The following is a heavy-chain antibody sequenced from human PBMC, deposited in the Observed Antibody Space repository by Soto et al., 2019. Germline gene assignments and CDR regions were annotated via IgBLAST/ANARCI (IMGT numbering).Heavy chain of an antibody. J-gene: IGHJ4*02. CDR2: IDYSGAT. V-gene: IGHV3-23*01. CDR1: GFTFSSYA. Sequence: GGSLRLSCAASGFTFSSYAMDWVRQAPGRGLEWVSGIDYSGATFYADSVKGRFTISGDDSKNTLYLQMSSLRAEDTALYYCAKGRLGFCGGLTCPANWGQGTLVTVSS. CDR3: AKGRLGFCGGLTCPAN. D-gene: IGHD2-15*01.